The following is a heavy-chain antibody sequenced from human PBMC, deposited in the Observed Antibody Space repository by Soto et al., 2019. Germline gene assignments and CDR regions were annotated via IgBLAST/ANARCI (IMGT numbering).Heavy chain of an antibody. J-gene: IGHJ4*02. V-gene: IGHV3-48*01. CDR3: TRDPEALDY. CDR1: GFTFSSYS. Sequence: PGGSLRLSCAASGFTFSSYSMNWVRQAPGKGLEWVSYITGSGSRKHYADSVKGRLTISRDNAKNSLYLQMSSLRAEDTAVYYCTRDPEALDYWGLGTLVTVSS. CDR2: ITGSGSRK.